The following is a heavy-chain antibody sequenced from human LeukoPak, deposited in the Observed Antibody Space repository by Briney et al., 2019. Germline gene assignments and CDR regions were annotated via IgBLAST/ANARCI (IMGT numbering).Heavy chain of an antibody. D-gene: IGHD6-19*01. V-gene: IGHV6-1*01. J-gene: IGHJ4*02. CDR3: ARDTRYGSGWPYYFDY. CDR2: TYYRSKWCN. CDR1: GDSVSSNNAA. Sequence: SQTLSLTCSISGDSVSSNNAAWNWIRQSPSGGLEWLGRTYYRSKWCNDYAVSVKSRISINPDTSKNQFSLQLNSVTPEDTAVYYCARDTRYGSGWPYYFDYWGQGTLVTVSS.